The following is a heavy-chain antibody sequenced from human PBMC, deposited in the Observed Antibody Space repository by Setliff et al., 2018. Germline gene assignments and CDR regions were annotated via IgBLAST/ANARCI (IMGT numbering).Heavy chain of an antibody. CDR1: GYTFNSYG. CDR2: ISADNGNT. J-gene: IGHJ6*01. Sequence: ASVKVSCKASGYTFNSYGINWLRQAPGQGLEWMGWISADNGNTKYAQNLHGKITMTTDTSTSTAYLELRSVRFDDTAVYYCARERSYDGLNYYGMDVWGQGTTVTVSS. CDR3: ARERSYDGLNYYGMDV. D-gene: IGHD1-26*01. V-gene: IGHV1-18*04.